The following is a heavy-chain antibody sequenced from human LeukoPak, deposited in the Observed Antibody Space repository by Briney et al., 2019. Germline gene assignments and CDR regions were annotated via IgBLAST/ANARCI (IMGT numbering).Heavy chain of an antibody. J-gene: IGHJ4*02. D-gene: IGHD6-19*01. CDR2: IIPIFGTA. Sequence: GASVKVSCKASGGTFSSYAISWVRQAPGQGLEWMGGIIPIFGTANYAQKFQGRVTITADESTSTAYMELSSLRSEDTAVYYCARDKEGHSSGWYVGFDYWGQGTLVTVSS. CDR1: GGTFSSYA. CDR3: ARDKEGHSSGWYVGFDY. V-gene: IGHV1-69*13.